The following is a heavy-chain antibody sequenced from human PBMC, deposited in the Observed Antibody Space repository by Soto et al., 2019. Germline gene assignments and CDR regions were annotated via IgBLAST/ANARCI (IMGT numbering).Heavy chain of an antibody. Sequence: PGESLKISCKASGYSFTDYWISWVRQMPGKGLEGMGRIDPSGSYADYSPSSQGHVTISVDKFISAAYLQWSSLRASHTAIYYCAKRLSGPKDAYNASYSYRLDVCGQGTTVTVSS. D-gene: IGHD1-1*01. J-gene: IGHJ6*02. CDR1: GYSFTDYW. CDR2: IDPSGSYA. CDR3: AKRLSGPKDAYNASYSYRLDV. V-gene: IGHV5-10-1*01.